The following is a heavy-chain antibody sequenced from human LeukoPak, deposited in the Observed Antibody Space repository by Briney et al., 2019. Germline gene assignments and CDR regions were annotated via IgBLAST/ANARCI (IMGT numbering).Heavy chain of an antibody. CDR3: ARTLGVPSAFDP. J-gene: IGHJ5*02. Sequence: PGGSLRLSCAASGFIFRSYAMSWVRQAPGKGLEWVSTITGSGSSTYYADSLKGRFTISRDNSKNTLYLQMNSLRAEDTAVYYCARTLGVPSAFDPWGQGTLVTVSS. CDR2: ITGSGSST. CDR1: GFIFRSYA. V-gene: IGHV3-23*01. D-gene: IGHD2-2*01.